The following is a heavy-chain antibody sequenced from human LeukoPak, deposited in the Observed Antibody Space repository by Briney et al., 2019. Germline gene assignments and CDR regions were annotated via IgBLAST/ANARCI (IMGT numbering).Heavy chain of an antibody. CDR1: GGSISSSSYY. CDR3: ARPLSSTSCCSFDY. D-gene: IGHD2-2*01. CDR2: IYYSGST. J-gene: IGHJ4*02. Sequence: SETLSLTCTVSGGSISSSSYYWGWIRQPPGKGLEWIGSIYYSGSTYYNPSLKSRVTISVDTSKNQFSLKLSSVTGADTAVYYCARPLSSTSCCSFDYWGQGTLVTVSS. V-gene: IGHV4-39*01.